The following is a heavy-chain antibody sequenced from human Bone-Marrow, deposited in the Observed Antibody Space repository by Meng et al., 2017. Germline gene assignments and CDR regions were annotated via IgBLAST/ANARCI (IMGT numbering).Heavy chain of an antibody. CDR3: ARAWGTTVNTSLEVYFDY. Sequence: GESLKISCAASGFTFSRYWMSWLRQAPGKGLEWVATIKEDGSAKNYVDSVKGRFTISRDNSKNTLYLQMNSLRAEDTAVYYCARAWGTTVNTSLEVYFDYWGQGTLVTVSS. J-gene: IGHJ4*02. V-gene: IGHV3-7*01. CDR1: GFTFSRYW. CDR2: IKEDGSAK. D-gene: IGHD4-17*01.